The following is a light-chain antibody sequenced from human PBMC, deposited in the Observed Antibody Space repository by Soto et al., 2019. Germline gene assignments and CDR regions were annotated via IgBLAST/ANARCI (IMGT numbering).Light chain of an antibody. J-gene: IGLJ1*01. V-gene: IGLV1-44*01. CDR1: SSNIESHT. Sequence: QAVVTQPPSASGTPGQRITISCSGSSSNIESHTVNWFQQIPGAAPKLLIKTNNQRPSGVPDRFSGSKSGASASLAISGLQPEDEATYYCATWDASRKGVFGTGTQLTVL. CDR2: TNN. CDR3: ATWDASRKGV.